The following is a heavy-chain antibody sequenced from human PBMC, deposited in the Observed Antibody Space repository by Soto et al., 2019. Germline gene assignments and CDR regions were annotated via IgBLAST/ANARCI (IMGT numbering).Heavy chain of an antibody. J-gene: IGHJ4*02. CDR1: GYTFTTFG. CDR2: ISTSKGNT. Sequence: QVQLVQSGPEVKKPGAAVKVSCETSGYTFTTFGISWVRQATGQGLEWMGWISTSKGNTNYAQKFQGRVTMTTDTSTSTAYMELRSLRSDDTAVYYCATRSPAFDYWGQGTLVTVSS. CDR3: ATRSPAFDY. V-gene: IGHV1-18*01.